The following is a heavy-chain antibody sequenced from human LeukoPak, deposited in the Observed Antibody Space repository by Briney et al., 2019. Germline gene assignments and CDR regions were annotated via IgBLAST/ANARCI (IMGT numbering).Heavy chain of an antibody. D-gene: IGHD5-18*01. CDR1: GYTYTGYY. Sequence: GASVKVSCKASGYTYTGYYMHWVRQAPGQGLEWMGWINPNSGGTNYAQKFQGRVTMTRDTSISTAYMELSRLRSDDTAVYYCATTNTPMGTFDYWGQGTLVTVSS. J-gene: IGHJ4*02. CDR2: INPNSGGT. V-gene: IGHV1-2*02. CDR3: ATTNTPMGTFDY.